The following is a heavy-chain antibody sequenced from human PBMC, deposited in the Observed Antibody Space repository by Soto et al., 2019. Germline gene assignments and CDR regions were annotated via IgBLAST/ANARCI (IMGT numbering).Heavy chain of an antibody. V-gene: IGHV4-34*01. CDR3: ARGNDYYYDSSGSYDY. CDR2: INHSGIA. J-gene: IGHJ4*02. CDR1: GGSFNGYY. Sequence: SETLSLTCGVYGGSFNGYYWTWIRQPPGKGLEWIGEINHSGIANYNPSLKRRVTISVDTSKNQFSLEWRSVTAADTAVYYCARGNDYYYDSSGSYDYWGQGTLVTSPQ. D-gene: IGHD3-22*01.